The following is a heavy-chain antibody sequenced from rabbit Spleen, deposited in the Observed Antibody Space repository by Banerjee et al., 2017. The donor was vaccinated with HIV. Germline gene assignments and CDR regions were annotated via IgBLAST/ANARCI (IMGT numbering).Heavy chain of an antibody. CDR2: INTGSTNT. CDR3: ARDTGSSFSSYGMDL. D-gene: IGHD8-1*01. CDR1: GFSFSDSYA. J-gene: IGHJ6*01. Sequence: QSLEESGGDLVKPGASLTLTCTASGFSFSDSYAMCWVRQAPGKGLEWIACINTGSTNTYFTTWAKGRFTISKTSSTTVTLQMTSLTVADTATYFCARDTGSSFSSYGMDLWGQGTLVTVS. V-gene: IGHV1S40*01.